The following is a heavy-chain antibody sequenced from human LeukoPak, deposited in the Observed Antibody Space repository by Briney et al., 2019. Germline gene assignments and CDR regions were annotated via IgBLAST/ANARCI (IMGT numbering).Heavy chain of an antibody. D-gene: IGHD6-19*01. CDR2: IFSSGSS. CDR3: ARGLVFSSGYYYGMDV. Sequence: SETLSLTCTVSGGSIRNFYWSWLRQPAGEGLEWIGRIFSSGSSNYNPSLKSRVTMSVDTSKSQFSLKLTAVTAADTAVYYCARGLVFSSGYYYGMDVWGQGNTVTVSS. J-gene: IGHJ6*02. V-gene: IGHV4-4*07. CDR1: GGSIRNFY.